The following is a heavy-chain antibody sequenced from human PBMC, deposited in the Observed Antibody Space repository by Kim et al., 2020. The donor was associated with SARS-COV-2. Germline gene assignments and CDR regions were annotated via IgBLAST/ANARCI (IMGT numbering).Heavy chain of an antibody. J-gene: IGHJ6*02. Sequence: GGSLRLSCAASGFTFSDYYMSWIRQAPGKGLEWVSYISSSGSTIYYADSVKGRFTISRDNAKNSLYLQMNSLRAEDMAVYYCARDKVATILGQSNYYYYGMDVWGQGTTVTVSS. V-gene: IGHV3-11*01. CDR2: ISSSGSTI. CDR1: GFTFSDYY. D-gene: IGHD5-12*01. CDR3: ARDKVATILGQSNYYYYGMDV.